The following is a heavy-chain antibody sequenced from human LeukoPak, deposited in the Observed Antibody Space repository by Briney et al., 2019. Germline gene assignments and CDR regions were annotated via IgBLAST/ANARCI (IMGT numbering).Heavy chain of an antibody. D-gene: IGHD3-22*01. Sequence: GGSLRLSCAASGFTFSNYAMSWVRQAPGKGLEWVSSISSNGGTTYYADSVKGRFTISRDNSKNTLYLQMNSLRAEDTAVYYCAKPASYYDTSNWFDPWGQGTLVTVSS. J-gene: IGHJ5*02. V-gene: IGHV3-23*01. CDR3: AKPASYYDTSNWFDP. CDR1: GFTFSNYA. CDR2: ISSNGGTT.